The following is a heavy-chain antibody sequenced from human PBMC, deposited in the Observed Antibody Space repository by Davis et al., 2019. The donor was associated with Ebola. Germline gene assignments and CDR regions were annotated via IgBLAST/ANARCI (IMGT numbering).Heavy chain of an antibody. D-gene: IGHD6-19*01. CDR2: MNPNSGNT. V-gene: IGHV1-8*02. Sequence: ASVKVSCKASGGTFSSYAISWVRQAPGQGLEWMGWMNPNSGNTGYAQKFQGRVTMTRNTSISTAYMELSSLRSEDTAVYYCARGDSSGWYDALGYWGQGTLVTVSS. J-gene: IGHJ4*02. CDR3: ARGDSSGWYDALGY. CDR1: GGTFSSYA.